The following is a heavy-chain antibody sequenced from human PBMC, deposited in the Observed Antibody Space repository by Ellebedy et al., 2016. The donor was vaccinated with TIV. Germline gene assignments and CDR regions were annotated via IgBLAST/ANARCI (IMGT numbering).Heavy chain of an antibody. CDR3: ARSRSSGWLHTPDY. D-gene: IGHD6-19*01. J-gene: IGHJ4*02. V-gene: IGHV1-46*04. CDR1: GYTFTSYF. Sequence: AASVKVSCKASGYTFTSYFIHWVRQAPGQGPEWMGIINPSTGSTTYAQKLQRRVTMTRDTSTSTVYMELSSLRSKDTAVYFCARSRSSGWLHTPDYWGQGTLVTVSS. CDR2: INPSTGST.